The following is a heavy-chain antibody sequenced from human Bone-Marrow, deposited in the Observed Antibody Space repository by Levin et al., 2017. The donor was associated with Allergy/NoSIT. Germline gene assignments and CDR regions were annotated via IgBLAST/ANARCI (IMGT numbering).Heavy chain of an antibody. J-gene: IGHJ4*02. V-gene: IGHV3-30*04. CDR1: GFTFSSYA. Sequence: AGGSLRLSCAASGFTFSSYAMHWVRQAPGKGLEWVAVISYDGSNKYYADSVKGRFTISRDNSKNTLYLQMNSLRAEDTAVYYCARDDLAAAGTDYWGQGTLVTVSS. CDR2: ISYDGSNK. CDR3: ARDDLAAAGTDY. D-gene: IGHD6-13*01.